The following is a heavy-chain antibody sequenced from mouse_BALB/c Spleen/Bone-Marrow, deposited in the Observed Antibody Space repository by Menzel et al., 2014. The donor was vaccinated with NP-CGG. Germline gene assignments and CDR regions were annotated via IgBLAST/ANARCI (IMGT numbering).Heavy chain of an antibody. CDR2: IYPYNGGT. CDR3: ARRGTTYYFDY. CDR1: GYTFTDYN. D-gene: IGHD1-1*01. J-gene: IGHJ2*01. V-gene: IGHV1S29*02. Sequence: EVKLVESGPELVKPGASVKISCKASGYTFTDYNMHWVKQSHGKSLEWIGYIYPYNGGTGYNQKFKSKVTLTVDNSSSTAYMELRSLTSEDSAVYYCARRGTTYYFDYWGQGTTLTVSS.